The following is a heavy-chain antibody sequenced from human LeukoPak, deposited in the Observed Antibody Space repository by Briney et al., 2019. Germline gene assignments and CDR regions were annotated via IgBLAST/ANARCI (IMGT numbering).Heavy chain of an antibody. V-gene: IGHV4-4*02. CDR2: IYHSGST. CDR1: GGSISSSNW. J-gene: IGHJ3*02. Sequence: SETLSLTCAVSGGSISSSNWWSWVRQPPGKGLEWIGEIYHSGSTNYNPSLKSRVTISVDKSKNQFSLKLSSVTAADTAVYYCASLGWGDLDAFDIWGQGTMVTVSS. D-gene: IGHD2-21*01. CDR3: ASLGWGDLDAFDI.